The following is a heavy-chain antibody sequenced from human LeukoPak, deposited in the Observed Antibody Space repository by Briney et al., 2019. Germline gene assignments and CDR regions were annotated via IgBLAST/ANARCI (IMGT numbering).Heavy chain of an antibody. V-gene: IGHV3-53*01. CDR3: ARRAGAYSHPYDY. CDR2: IYSDNT. D-gene: IGHD4/OR15-4a*01. J-gene: IGHJ4*02. CDR1: GFTFSGFA. Sequence: GGSLRLSCAASGFTFSGFAMSWIRQAPGKGLEWVSFIYSDNTHYSDSVKGRFTISRGNSKNTLYLQMNSLRAEDTAVYYCARRAGAYSHPYDYWGQGTLVTVSS.